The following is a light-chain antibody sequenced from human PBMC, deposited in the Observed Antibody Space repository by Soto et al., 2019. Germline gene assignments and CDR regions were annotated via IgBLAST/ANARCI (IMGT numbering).Light chain of an antibody. CDR1: SSNIGSNY. J-gene: IGLJ3*02. CDR2: RNN. CDR3: ASWDDSLSGWV. V-gene: IGLV1-47*01. Sequence: QSVLTQPPSASGTPGQRVTLSCSGSSSNIGSNYVYWYQQLPGTAPKLLIYRNNQRPSGVPDRLSGSKSGTSASLAISGLRSEDEADYYCASWDDSLSGWVFGGGTKVTVL.